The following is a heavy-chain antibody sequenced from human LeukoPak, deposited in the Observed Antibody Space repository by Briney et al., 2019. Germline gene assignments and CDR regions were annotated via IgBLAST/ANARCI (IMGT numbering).Heavy chain of an antibody. CDR1: GGSMSSSSYY. CDR3: ARQVEMATSDAFDI. V-gene: IGHV4-39*01. Sequence: SETLSLTCTVSGGSMSSSSYYWGWIRQPPGKGLECIVSIYYSGSTYYNPSLKSRVTISVDTSKNQFSLKLSSVTAADTAVYYCARQVEMATSDAFDIWGQGTMVTVSS. CDR2: IYYSGST. D-gene: IGHD5-24*01. J-gene: IGHJ3*02.